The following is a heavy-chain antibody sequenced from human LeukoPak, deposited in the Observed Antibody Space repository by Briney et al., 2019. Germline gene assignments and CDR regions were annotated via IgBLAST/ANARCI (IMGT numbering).Heavy chain of an antibody. Sequence: GASVKVSCKASGYTYTSYYMHWVRQAPGQGLEWMGIINPSGGSTSYAQKFQGRVTMTRDTSTSTVYMELSSLRSEDTAVYYCAREEDYGDSPGAFDIWGQGTMVTVSS. CDR1: GYTYTSYY. D-gene: IGHD4-17*01. CDR2: INPSGGST. CDR3: AREEDYGDSPGAFDI. V-gene: IGHV1-46*01. J-gene: IGHJ3*02.